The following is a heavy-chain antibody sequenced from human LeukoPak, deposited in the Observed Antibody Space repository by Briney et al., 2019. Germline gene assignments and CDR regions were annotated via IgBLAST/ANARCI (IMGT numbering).Heavy chain of an antibody. CDR1: GGSISSGAYY. Sequence: PSQTLSLTCTVSGGSISSGAYYWSWIRQPPGEGLEWIGYIYHSGSTYYNPSPKSRVTISEDKSKNQFSLELSSVTAADTAVYYCAREDVQYNWNDGGYWGQGILVTVSS. CDR2: IYHSGST. V-gene: IGHV4-30-2*01. D-gene: IGHD1-1*01. CDR3: AREDVQYNWNDGGY. J-gene: IGHJ4*02.